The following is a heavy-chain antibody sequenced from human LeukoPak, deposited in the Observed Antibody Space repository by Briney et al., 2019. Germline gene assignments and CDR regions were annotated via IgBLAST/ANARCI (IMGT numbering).Heavy chain of an antibody. CDR2: IYYSGST. D-gene: IGHD2-21*01. CDR3: ARGGIPDY. CDR1: GGSINSYY. Sequence: SETLSLTCTVSGGSINSYYWNWIRQPPGKGLELIGYIYYSGSTNYNPSLKSRVTISVDTSKNQFSLRLSSVTAADTAVYYCARGGIPDYWGQGILVTVSS. J-gene: IGHJ4*02. V-gene: IGHV4-59*08.